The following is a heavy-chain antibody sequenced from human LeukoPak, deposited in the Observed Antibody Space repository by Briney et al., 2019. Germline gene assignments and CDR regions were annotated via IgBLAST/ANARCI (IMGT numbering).Heavy chain of an antibody. CDR2: ISSSSSYI. V-gene: IGHV3-21*01. J-gene: IGHJ4*02. D-gene: IGHD3-22*01. CDR3: AREWGYDSSGYSL. CDR1: GFTFSSYS. Sequence: TGGSLRLSCAASGFTFSSYSMNWVRQAPGKGLEWVSSISSSSSYIYYADSVKGRFTISRDNAKNSLYLQMNSLRAEDTAVYYCAREWGYDSSGYSLGGQGTLVTVSS.